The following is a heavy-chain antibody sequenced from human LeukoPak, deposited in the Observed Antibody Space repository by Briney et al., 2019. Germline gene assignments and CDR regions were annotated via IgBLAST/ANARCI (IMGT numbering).Heavy chain of an antibody. CDR2: INPTSGGT. J-gene: IGHJ4*02. CDR3: ATALSLADFDY. D-gene: IGHD3-16*01. V-gene: IGHV1-2*02. Sequence: ASVTVSFRASGYTFTVYYMHWVRQAPGQGLGWMGWINPTSGGTNYTQKFQGRVTMTRDTSISTAYMELSSLRSDDAAFYYCATALSLADFDYWGQGTLVTVSS. CDR1: GYTFTVYY.